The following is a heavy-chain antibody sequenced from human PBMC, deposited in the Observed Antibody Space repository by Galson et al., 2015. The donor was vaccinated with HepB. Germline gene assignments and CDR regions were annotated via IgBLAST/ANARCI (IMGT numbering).Heavy chain of an antibody. V-gene: IGHV1-69*13. Sequence: SVKVSCKASGYTFTSYDINWVRQAPGQGLEWMGGIIPIFGTANYAQKFQGRVTITADESTSTAYMELSSLRSEDTAVYYCAGGWVDRTYYFDYWGQGTLVTVSS. CDR3: AGGWVDRTYYFDY. CDR1: GYTFTSYD. J-gene: IGHJ4*02. D-gene: IGHD1-1*01. CDR2: IIPIFGTA.